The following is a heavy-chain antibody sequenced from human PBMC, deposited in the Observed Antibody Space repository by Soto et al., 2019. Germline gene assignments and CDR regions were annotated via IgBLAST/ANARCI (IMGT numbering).Heavy chain of an antibody. CDR3: VRRYGLGSPKWFDP. D-gene: IGHD3-10*01. CDR2: IYYSGNT. J-gene: IGHJ5*02. Sequence: XETLSLSFTVSGGSISSSDYYWGWIRQPPGKGLEWIGSIYYSGNTLYNPSLQSRVTISVDTSKNQFTLNLRSLTAADTAVYYCVRRYGLGSPKWFDPWGQGTLVTVSS. V-gene: IGHV4-39*01. CDR1: GGSISSSDYY.